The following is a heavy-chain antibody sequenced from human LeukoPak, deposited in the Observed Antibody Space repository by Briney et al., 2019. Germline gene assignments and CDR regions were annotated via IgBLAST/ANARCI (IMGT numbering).Heavy chain of an antibody. Sequence: GESLKISRKGSGNSFTSYWISWVRQKPGKGLEWVGRIDPSDSYTDYSPSFQGHVTISADKSISTAYLQWSSLKASDTAMYYCARPLTGGYTPLDDWGQGTLVTVSS. CDR1: GNSFTSYW. V-gene: IGHV5-10-1*01. CDR2: IDPSDSYT. D-gene: IGHD3-22*01. CDR3: ARPLTGGYTPLDD. J-gene: IGHJ4*02.